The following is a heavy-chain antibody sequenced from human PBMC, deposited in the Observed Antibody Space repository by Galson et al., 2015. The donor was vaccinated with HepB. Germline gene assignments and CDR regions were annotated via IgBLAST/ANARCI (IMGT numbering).Heavy chain of an antibody. CDR1: GFTFSNYG. CDR2: IWYTGSHE. D-gene: IGHD5-24*01. Sequence: SLRLSCASSGFTFSNYGIHWVRQAPGKGLEWVAVIWYTGSHEYYADSVKGRFTISRDNSKNTLYLQMNSLRAEDTAVYYCARDGGLKLWLWGHFDYWGQGTLVTVSS. J-gene: IGHJ4*02. V-gene: IGHV3-33*01. CDR3: ARDGGLKLWLWGHFDY.